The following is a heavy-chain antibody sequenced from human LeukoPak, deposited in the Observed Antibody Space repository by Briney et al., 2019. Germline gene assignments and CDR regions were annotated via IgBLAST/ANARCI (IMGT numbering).Heavy chain of an antibody. V-gene: IGHV3-21*01. Sequence: PGGSLRLSCSASGFTFSSYSMNWVRQAPGKGLEWVSCIGSSSSFIFYADSVKGRFTVSRDNAKNSLYLQMNSLRAEDTAIYYCARDRGSYWFAPWGQGTLVTVSS. D-gene: IGHD1-26*01. J-gene: IGHJ5*02. CDR1: GFTFSSYS. CDR2: IGSSSSFI. CDR3: ARDRGSYWFAP.